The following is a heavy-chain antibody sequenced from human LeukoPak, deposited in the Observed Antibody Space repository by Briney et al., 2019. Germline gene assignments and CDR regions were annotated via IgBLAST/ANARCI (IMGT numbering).Heavy chain of an antibody. V-gene: IGHV4-61*02. CDR2: IYSSGAT. CDR3: ARDTPGTVGTSNAFDI. J-gene: IGHJ3*02. D-gene: IGHD4-23*01. Sequence: PSETLSLTCTVSGGSISSSSYYWGWIRQPPGKGLEWIGRIYSSGATNYNPSFKRRATISEDTSKNQFSLKLTSVTAADTAVYYCARDTPGTVGTSNAFDIWGQGTMVTVSS. CDR1: GGSISSSSYY.